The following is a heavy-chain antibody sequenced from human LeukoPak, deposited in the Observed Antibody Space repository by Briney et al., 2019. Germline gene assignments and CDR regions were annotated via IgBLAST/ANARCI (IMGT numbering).Heavy chain of an antibody. CDR2: INPNSGGT. J-gene: IGHJ4*02. CDR3: ARDFTVATPSFDY. Sequence: ASVKASCKASGYTFTGYYMHWVRQAPGQGLEWMGWINPNSGGTNYAQKFQGRVTMTRDTSISTAYMELSRLRSDDTAVYYCARDFTVATPSFDYWGQGTLVTVSS. V-gene: IGHV1-2*02. D-gene: IGHD4-17*01. CDR1: GYTFTGYY.